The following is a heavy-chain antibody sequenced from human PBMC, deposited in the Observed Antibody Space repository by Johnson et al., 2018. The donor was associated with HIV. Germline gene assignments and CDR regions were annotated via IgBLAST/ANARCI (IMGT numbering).Heavy chain of an antibody. Sequence: EVQLVESGGGLVQPGRSLRLSCAASGFTFDDYAMHWVRQAPGKGLEWVSGISWNSGSIGYADSVKGRFTIPRDNAKNSLYLQITSLRAEDTAVYYCARDGVVVVPGGWGAFDIWGQGTLVTVSS. V-gene: IGHV3-9*01. CDR1: GFTFDDYA. CDR2: ISWNSGSI. CDR3: ARDGVVVVPGGWGAFDI. D-gene: IGHD2-15*01. J-gene: IGHJ3*02.